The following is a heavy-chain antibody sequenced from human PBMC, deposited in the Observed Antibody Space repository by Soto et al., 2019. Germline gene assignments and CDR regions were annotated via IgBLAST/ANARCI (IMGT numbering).Heavy chain of an antibody. D-gene: IGHD2-2*01. CDR2: ISSSSTI. CDR1: GFTFSSYS. V-gene: IGHV3-48*02. J-gene: IGHJ6*02. CDR3: ARDRRCSSTSCSGGMDV. Sequence: EVQLVESGGGLVQPGGSLRLSCAASGFTFSSYSMNWVRQAPGKGLEWVSYISSSSTIYYADSVKGRFTISRDNAKNSLYLQMNSLRDEDTAVYYCARDRRCSSTSCSGGMDVWGQGTTVTVSS.